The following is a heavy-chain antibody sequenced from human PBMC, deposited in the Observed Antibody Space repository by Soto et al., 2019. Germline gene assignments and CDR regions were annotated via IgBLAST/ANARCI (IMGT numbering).Heavy chain of an antibody. Sequence: QVQLQESGPGLVKPSQTLSLTCTVSGGSISRGGYYWSWIRQHPGKGLEWIGYIYYSGSNYYNPSLKSRVTISVDTSKNQLSLKLSSVTAADTAVYYCARGGDDSSGYYYLFGSWVQGTLVTVS. CDR1: GGSISRGGYY. J-gene: IGHJ4*02. D-gene: IGHD3-22*01. CDR3: ARGGDDSSGYYYLFGS. CDR2: IYYSGSN. V-gene: IGHV4-31*03.